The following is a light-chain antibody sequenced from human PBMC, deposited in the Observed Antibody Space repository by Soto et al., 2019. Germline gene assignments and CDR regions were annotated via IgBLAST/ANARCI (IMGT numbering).Light chain of an antibody. CDR1: QSISSY. CDR3: QQSYSTPWT. Sequence: DIQFTQSPSFLSSSVIERFTITCRASQSISSYLNWYQQKPGKAPKLLIYAASSLQSGVPSRFSGSGSGTDFTLTISSLQPEDFATYYCQQSYSTPWTFGQGTKVDIK. V-gene: IGKV1-39*01. CDR2: AAS. J-gene: IGKJ1*01.